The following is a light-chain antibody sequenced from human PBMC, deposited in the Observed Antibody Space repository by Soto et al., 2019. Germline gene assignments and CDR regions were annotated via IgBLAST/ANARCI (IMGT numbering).Light chain of an antibody. Sequence: QSVLTQPPSASGTPGQRVTFSCSGSSSNIGTNAVSWYQQLPGAAPKLLIKSNDQRPSGVPDRFSGSKSGGTASLTVSGLQPEDEGDYFCASYAGSHVIFGGGTKVTVL. J-gene: IGLJ2*01. CDR1: SSNIGTNA. V-gene: IGLV1-44*01. CDR3: ASYAGSHVI. CDR2: SND.